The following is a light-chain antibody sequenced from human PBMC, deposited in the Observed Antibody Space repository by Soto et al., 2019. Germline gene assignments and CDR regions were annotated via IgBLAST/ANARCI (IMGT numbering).Light chain of an antibody. Sequence: ANQLTQSPSSLSASVGDRVTITCRTSQAISSGLAWYQQKPGKPPKFLIYDVSSLESGVPSRFSGSGSGTPFTLTITGLQPEDFVSYYCQQFNSFPHTFGGGTKVEIK. V-gene: IGKV1-13*02. J-gene: IGKJ4*01. CDR3: QQFNSFPHT. CDR1: QAISSG. CDR2: DVS.